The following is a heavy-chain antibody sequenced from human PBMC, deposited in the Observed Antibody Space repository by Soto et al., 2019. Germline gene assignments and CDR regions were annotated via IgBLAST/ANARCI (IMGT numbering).Heavy chain of an antibody. CDR2: IYYSGST. J-gene: IGHJ4*02. D-gene: IGHD3-10*01. CDR3: ATHGSGTYMPTTFDC. Sequence: QVQLQESGPGLVKPSQTLSLTCTVSGGSISSGGYYWSWIRQHPGKGLEWIGYIYYSGSTYYDPSLKNRVTVSVATSKNQFSLKLSSVTATDTAGYYCATHGSGTYMPTTFDCWAQGTLVTVSS. CDR1: GGSISSGGYY. V-gene: IGHV4-31*03.